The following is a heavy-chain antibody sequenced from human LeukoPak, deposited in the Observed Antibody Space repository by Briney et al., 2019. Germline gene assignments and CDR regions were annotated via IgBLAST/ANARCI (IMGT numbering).Heavy chain of an antibody. J-gene: IGHJ4*02. CDR2: IYPGDSNT. CDR3: ARHPSGEWFFDY. CDR1: GCHFSSYW. Sequence: GGSLKISFKGSGCHFSSYWIAWVRRMPGKGLEWLGVIYPGDSNTRYSPSFQGQVTISADKSINTAYLQWSSLKASDTAIYYCARHPSGEWFFDYWGQGTLVTVSS. V-gene: IGHV5-51*01. D-gene: IGHD3-3*01.